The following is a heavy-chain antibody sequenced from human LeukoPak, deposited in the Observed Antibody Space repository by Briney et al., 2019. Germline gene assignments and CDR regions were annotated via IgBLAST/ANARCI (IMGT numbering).Heavy chain of an antibody. CDR2: ISSSSSYT. CDR1: GFTFSDYY. CDR3: QGGEDSSSSGDY. Sequence: PGGSLRLSCAASGFTFSDYYMSWIRQAPGKGLEWVSYISSSSSYTNYADSVKGRFTISRDNAKNSLYLQMSSLRAEDTAVYYCQGGEDSSSSGDYWGQGTLVTVSS. D-gene: IGHD6-6*01. V-gene: IGHV3-11*06. J-gene: IGHJ4*02.